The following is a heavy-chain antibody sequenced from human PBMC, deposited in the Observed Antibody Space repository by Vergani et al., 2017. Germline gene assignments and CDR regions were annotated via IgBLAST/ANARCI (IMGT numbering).Heavy chain of an antibody. CDR3: ARGDYGILTGYRY. D-gene: IGHD3-9*01. V-gene: IGHV1-46*03. CDR2: INPSGGHT. CDR1: GYTFSNYY. Sequence: HVQVVQSGAEVKKSGASVKVSCKTSGYTFSNYYMHWVRQAPGQGLEWMGIINPSGGHTNYAQKFQGRVTMTRDTSTSTFYMELSSLRSEDTAIYYCARGDYGILTGYRYWGQGTLVTVSA. J-gene: IGHJ4*02.